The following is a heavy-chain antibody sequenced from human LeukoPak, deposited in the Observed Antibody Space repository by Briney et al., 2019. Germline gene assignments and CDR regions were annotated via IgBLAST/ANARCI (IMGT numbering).Heavy chain of an antibody. Sequence: GGSLRLSCVSSGSGFTFTRYAMSWVRQAPGKGLQWVATISASGGETNYADSVKGRFTISRDNSKNTLYLQMNSLRAEDTAVYYCAKGAVVVVIGFDYWGQGTLVTVSS. D-gene: IGHD3-22*01. V-gene: IGHV3-23*01. CDR1: GFTFTRYA. J-gene: IGHJ4*02. CDR2: ISASGGET. CDR3: AKGAVVVVIGFDY.